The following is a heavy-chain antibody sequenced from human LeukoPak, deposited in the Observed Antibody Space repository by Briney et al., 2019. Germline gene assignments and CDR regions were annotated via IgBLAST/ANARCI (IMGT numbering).Heavy chain of an antibody. Sequence: ASVKVSCKASGYTFTDYYMHWVRQAPGQGLEWMGWINPHSGGTNYAQKFQGRVTMTRDTSISTVYMEVSRLRSDDTAVYYCARDSAYSSSLYYFEYWGQGTLVTVSS. CDR3: ARDSAYSSSLYYFEY. D-gene: IGHD6-6*01. CDR1: GYTFTDYY. V-gene: IGHV1-2*02. CDR2: INPHSGGT. J-gene: IGHJ4*02.